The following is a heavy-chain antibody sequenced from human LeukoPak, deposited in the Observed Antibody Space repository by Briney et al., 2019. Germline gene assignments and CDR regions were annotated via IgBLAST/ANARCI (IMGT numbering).Heavy chain of an antibody. CDR2: INPNSGGT. J-gene: IGHJ6*02. D-gene: IGHD2-15*01. CDR3: AREKVVDGGYGMDV. CDR1: GYTFTANY. V-gene: IGHV1-2*02. Sequence: ASVKVSCKASGYTFTANYIHWVRQAPGQGLEWMGWINPNSGGTNYAQKFQGRVTVTRDTSISTAYMELSRLRSDDTAVYYCAREKVVDGGYGMDVWGQGTTVTVSS.